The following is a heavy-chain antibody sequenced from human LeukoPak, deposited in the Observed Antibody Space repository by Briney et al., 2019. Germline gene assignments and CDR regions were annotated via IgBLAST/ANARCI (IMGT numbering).Heavy chain of an antibody. CDR3: ARVFSPGQWLVPRVYYYYGMDV. CDR2: MNPNSGNT. J-gene: IGHJ6*02. V-gene: IGHV1-8*01. Sequence: ASVKVSCKASGYTFTSYDINWVRQATGQGLEWMGWMNPNSGNTGYAQKFQGRVTMTRNTSISTAYMELSSLRSEDTAVYYCARVFSPGQWLVPRVYYYYGMDVWGQGTTVTASS. CDR1: GYTFTSYD. D-gene: IGHD6-19*01.